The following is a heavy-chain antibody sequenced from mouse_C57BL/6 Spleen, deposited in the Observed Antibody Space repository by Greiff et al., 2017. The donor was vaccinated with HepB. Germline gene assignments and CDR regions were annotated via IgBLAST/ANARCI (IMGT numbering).Heavy chain of an antibody. V-gene: IGHV1-72*01. J-gene: IGHJ2*01. Sequence: QVQLQQSGAELVKPGASVKLSCKASGYTFTSYWMHWVKQRPGRGLEWIGRIDPNSGGTKYNEKFKSKATLTVDKPSSTAYMQLSSLTSEDSAVYYCARTTQTMVTEDYFDYWGQGTTLTVSS. CDR3: ARTTQTMVTEDYFDY. CDR1: GYTFTSYW. D-gene: IGHD2-2*01. CDR2: IDPNSGGT.